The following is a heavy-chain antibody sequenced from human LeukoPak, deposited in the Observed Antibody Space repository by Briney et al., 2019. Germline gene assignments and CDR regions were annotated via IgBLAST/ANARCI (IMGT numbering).Heavy chain of an antibody. J-gene: IGHJ5*02. D-gene: IGHD3-10*01. CDR3: ARGLGPCNWFDP. CDR1: GYSLSRGYY. CDR2: IYHRRRT. V-gene: IGHV4-38-2*02. Sequence: PSETLSLTCTVSGYSLSRGYYRGWIRQPPGKGRAWIGSIYHRRRTFYNPSLRSRVTISVDTSKNQFSLKLSSVTAADTAMFYCARGLGPCNWFDPWGQGTLVTVSS.